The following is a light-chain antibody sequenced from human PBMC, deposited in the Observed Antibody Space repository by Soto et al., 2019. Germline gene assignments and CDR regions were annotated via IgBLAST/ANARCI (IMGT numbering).Light chain of an antibody. V-gene: IGKV3-20*01. CDR3: QQYDSSPPIT. J-gene: IGKJ5*01. CDR2: GAS. Sequence: ENVLTHSPGTLSLSPGERATLSCRASQSVGSDLAWYQQKPGQAPRLLIYGASSRATGIPDRFSGSGSGTDFTLTISRLEPEDFAVYYCQQYDSSPPITFGQGTRLEIK. CDR1: QSVGSD.